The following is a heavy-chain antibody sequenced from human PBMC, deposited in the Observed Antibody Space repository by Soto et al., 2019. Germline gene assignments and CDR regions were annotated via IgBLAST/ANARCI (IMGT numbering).Heavy chain of an antibody. Sequence: EVQLVESGGGLVKPGGSLRLSCAASGLTFSHYSMNCVRQAPGKGLEGVSSISGGGPYRYYAESVKGRFTISRDNAKNAMDLPMNSLRAEDNAVYDCARVNSSSEYSNGMDVWGQGTTVTVSS. D-gene: IGHD6-13*01. CDR2: ISGGGPYR. CDR1: GLTFSHYS. CDR3: ARVNSSSEYSNGMDV. J-gene: IGHJ6*02. V-gene: IGHV3-21*02.